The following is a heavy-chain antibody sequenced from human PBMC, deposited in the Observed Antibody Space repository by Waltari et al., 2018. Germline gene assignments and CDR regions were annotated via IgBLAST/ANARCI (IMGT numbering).Heavy chain of an antibody. V-gene: IGHV2-5*01. J-gene: IGHJ5*02. CDR2: IYWNDDK. Sequence: QITLKESGPTLVKPTQTLTLTCTFSGFSLSTSGVGVGWIRQPPGKALEWRALIYWNDDKRYSPTLKSRLTITKDTAKNQVVRTMTNMDPVDTATYYCAHARSTFDPWGQGTLVTVSS. CDR1: GFSLSTSGVG. CDR3: AHARSTFDP.